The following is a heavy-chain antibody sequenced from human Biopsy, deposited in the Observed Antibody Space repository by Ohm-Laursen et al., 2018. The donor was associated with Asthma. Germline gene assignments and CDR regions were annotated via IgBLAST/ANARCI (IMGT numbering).Heavy chain of an antibody. CDR2: SSAYNGHT. Sequence: SVKVSCKASGYTFTDYGIAWVRQAPGQGLEWMGGSSAYNGHTKYAQKFQGRVTMTTDTSTSTASMELRSLRSDDTAIYYCATITGTRSFDYWGQGTLVTVSS. D-gene: IGHD1-7*01. V-gene: IGHV1-18*04. J-gene: IGHJ4*02. CDR1: GYTFTDYG. CDR3: ATITGTRSFDY.